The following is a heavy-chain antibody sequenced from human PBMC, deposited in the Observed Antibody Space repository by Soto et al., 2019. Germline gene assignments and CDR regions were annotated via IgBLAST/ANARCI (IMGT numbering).Heavy chain of an antibody. CDR3: VSGVAARPEYFDF. J-gene: IGHJ4*02. CDR1: GYSISSNNW. V-gene: IGHV4-28*01. D-gene: IGHD6-6*01. CDR2: IHYSGST. Sequence: QVQLQESGPGLVKPSDTLSLTCAVSGYSISSNNWWGWIRQPPEKALEWIGHIHYSGSTYHNPSLKSPVTMSVDTSKSQFSLKLTSVTAVDTAVYFCVSGVAARPEYFDFWGQGTLVTVSS.